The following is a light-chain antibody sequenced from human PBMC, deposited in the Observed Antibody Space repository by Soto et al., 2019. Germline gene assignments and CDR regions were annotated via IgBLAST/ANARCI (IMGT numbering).Light chain of an antibody. CDR1: QSISSW. J-gene: IGKJ4*01. Sequence: DIQMTQSPSTLSASVGDRVTITCRASQSISSWLAWYQQKPGKAPKLLIYKASSLESGVPSRFSGSGSGTEFTLTISSLQPDDFATYHCQQYNSYIFGGGTKVEIK. CDR3: QQYNSYI. V-gene: IGKV1-5*03. CDR2: KAS.